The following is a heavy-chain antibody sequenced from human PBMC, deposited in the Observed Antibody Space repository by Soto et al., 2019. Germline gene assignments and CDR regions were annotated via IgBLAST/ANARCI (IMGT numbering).Heavy chain of an antibody. D-gene: IGHD2-21*02. CDR1: GFLFSDSA. Sequence: GGSLRLSCTLAGFLFSDSAMHWVRQTSGRGPEWVGLIRTKTNSYATSYASSVKGRFTLSRDDSTSTVYLMMNSLTSEDTAVYYCARPSSYCGGDCFFNWFDPWGQGA. J-gene: IGHJ5*02. CDR2: IRTKTNSYAT. V-gene: IGHV3-73*01. CDR3: ARPSSYCGGDCFFNWFDP.